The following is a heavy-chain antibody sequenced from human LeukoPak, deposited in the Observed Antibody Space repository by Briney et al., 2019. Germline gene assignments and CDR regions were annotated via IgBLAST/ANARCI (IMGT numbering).Heavy chain of an antibody. Sequence: GGSLSLSCAASGFTFSNAWMSWVRQAPGKGLEWVGRIKSKTDGGTPDYAAPVKGRFTISRDDSKNTLSLQMNSLKTEDTAVYYCTTHPGERYSSGWGQGTLVTVSS. CDR3: TTHPGERYSSG. D-gene: IGHD6-19*01. CDR2: IKSKTDGGTP. V-gene: IGHV3-15*01. J-gene: IGHJ4*02. CDR1: GFTFSNAW.